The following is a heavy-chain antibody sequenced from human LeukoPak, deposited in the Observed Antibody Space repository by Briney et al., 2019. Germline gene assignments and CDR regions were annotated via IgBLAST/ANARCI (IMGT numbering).Heavy chain of an antibody. V-gene: IGHV1-69*06. J-gene: IGHJ5*02. D-gene: IGHD2-15*01. CDR3: ASELIYCSGGSCFSIGFDP. Sequence: SVKVSCTVSGNTLTELSIHWVRQAPGQGLEWMGGIIPIFGTANYAQKFQGRVTITADKSTSTAYMGLSSLRSEDTAVYYCASELIYCSGGSCFSIGFDPWGQGTLVTVSS. CDR2: IIPIFGTA. CDR1: GNTLTELS.